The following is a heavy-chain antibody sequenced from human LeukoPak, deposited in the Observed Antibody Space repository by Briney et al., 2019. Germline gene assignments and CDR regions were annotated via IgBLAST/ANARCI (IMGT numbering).Heavy chain of an antibody. CDR2: IRSKAYGGTT. J-gene: IGHJ4*02. CDR1: LFTFVDYA. V-gene: IGHV3-49*03. CDR3: TRAVGDWRGLIRGY. D-gene: IGHD3-10*01. Sequence: PGGALRLSYIPSLFTFVDYAMSWFRQAPRKGLEWVGFIRSKAYGGTTQYAPSVKGRFTISRDDSKSIAYLQMNSLKTEDTAVYYCTRAVGDWRGLIRGYWGQGTLVTVSS.